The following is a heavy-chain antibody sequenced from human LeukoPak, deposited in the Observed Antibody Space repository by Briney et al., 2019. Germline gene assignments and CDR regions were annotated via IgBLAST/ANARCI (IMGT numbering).Heavy chain of an antibody. V-gene: IGHV4-61*03. Sequence: SETLSLTCTVSGGSISSSSYYWSWIRQPPGKGPEWIGNIYYSGSTKYNPSLKSRVTISVDTSKNHFSLKLSSVTAADTAVYYCARHGNYYDSSGYDYYFDYWGQGTLGTVSS. CDR3: ARHGNYYDSSGYDYYFDY. CDR2: IYYSGST. D-gene: IGHD3-22*01. J-gene: IGHJ4*02. CDR1: GGSISSSSYY.